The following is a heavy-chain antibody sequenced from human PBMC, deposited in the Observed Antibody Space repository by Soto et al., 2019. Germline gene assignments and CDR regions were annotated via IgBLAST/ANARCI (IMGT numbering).Heavy chain of an antibody. D-gene: IGHD6-19*01. CDR2: IYYSGST. V-gene: IGHV4-39*01. CDR3: ARHLFIHSSISY. J-gene: IGHJ4*02. CDR1: GGSISSSSYY. Sequence: QLQLQESGPGLVKPSETLSLTCTVSGGSISSSSYYWGWIRQPPGKGLEWIGSIYYSGSTYYNPSLKSRVTISVDTSKNQFSLKLSSVTAADTAVYYCARHLFIHSSISYWGQGTLVTVSS.